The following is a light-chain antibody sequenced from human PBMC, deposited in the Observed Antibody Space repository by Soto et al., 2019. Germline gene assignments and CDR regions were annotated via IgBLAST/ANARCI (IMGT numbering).Light chain of an antibody. CDR2: GAS. CDR3: HQYDESPWT. Sequence: EIVLTQSPGTLSLSPGERATLSCRASQSVSSSYFAWYQQKPGQAPRLLIYGASSRATGIPDRFSGSGSGTDFTFTISRLEPEDLAVYYCHQYDESPWTFGQGTKVEIK. CDR1: QSVSSSY. V-gene: IGKV3-20*01. J-gene: IGKJ1*01.